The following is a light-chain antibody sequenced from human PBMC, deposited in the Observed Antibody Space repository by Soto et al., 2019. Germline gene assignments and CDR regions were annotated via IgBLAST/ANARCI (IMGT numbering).Light chain of an antibody. V-gene: IGKV1-5*03. CDR2: KAS. J-gene: IGKJ5*01. CDR3: QQYNGT. CDR1: QSISTW. Sequence: DIQMTQSPSTLSGSVGDRVTITCRASQSISTWLAWYQQEPGKAPKLLIHKASSLESGVPSRFSGSGSGTEFTLTISSLQPDDFATYYCQQYNGTFGQGTRLEIK.